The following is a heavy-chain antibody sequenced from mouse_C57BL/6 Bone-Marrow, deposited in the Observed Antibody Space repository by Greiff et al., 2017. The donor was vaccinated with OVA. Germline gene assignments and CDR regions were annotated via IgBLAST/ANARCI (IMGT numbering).Heavy chain of an antibody. V-gene: IGHV1-18*01. CDR3: ARAYDYDGAY. D-gene: IGHD2-4*01. CDR2: INPNNGGT. CDR1: GYTFTDYN. Sequence: VQLQQSGPELVKPGASVKIPCKASGYTFTDYNMDWVKQSNGKSLEWIGDINPNNGGTIYNQKFKGKATLTVDKSSSTAYMELLSLTSEDTAVYYCARAYDYDGAYWGQGTLVTVSA. J-gene: IGHJ3*01.